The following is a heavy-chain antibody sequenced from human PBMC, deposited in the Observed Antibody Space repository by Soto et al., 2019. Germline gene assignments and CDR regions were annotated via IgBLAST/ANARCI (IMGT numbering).Heavy chain of an antibody. J-gene: IGHJ4*02. D-gene: IGHD3-10*01. CDR2: ISYSGYT. CDR1: GGSISSGGYY. V-gene: IGHV4-61*08. CDR3: ARAYSYGSGRFDY. Sequence: PSETLSLTCTVSGGSISSGGYYCSWIRQPPGKGLEWIGYISYSGYTNYNPSLKSRVIISVDTSKNQFSLKLSSVTAADTAVYYCARAYSYGSGRFDYWGQGNLVTVSS.